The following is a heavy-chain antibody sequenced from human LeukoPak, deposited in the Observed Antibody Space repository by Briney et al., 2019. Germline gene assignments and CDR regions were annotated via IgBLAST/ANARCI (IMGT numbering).Heavy chain of an antibody. Sequence: SETLSLTCTVSGGSISSSSYYWGWIRQPPGKGLEWIGSIYYSGSTYYNPSLKSRVTISVDTSKNQFSLKLSSVTAADTAVYYCARLRLGDLDYWGQGTLVTVSS. CDR3: ARLRLGDLDY. J-gene: IGHJ4*02. V-gene: IGHV4-39*07. D-gene: IGHD3-16*01. CDR2: IYYSGST. CDR1: GGSISSSSYY.